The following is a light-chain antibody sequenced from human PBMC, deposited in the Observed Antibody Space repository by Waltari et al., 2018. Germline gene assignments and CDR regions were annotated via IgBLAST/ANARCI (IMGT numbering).Light chain of an antibody. J-gene: IGKJ4*01. CDR3: QHSYSTLLT. CDR2: SAS. CDR1: PSISSD. V-gene: IGKV1-39*01. Sequence: DCQMTQSPSSLSASGADGVTITCRASPSISSDLNWYQQKPGKAPKLLIYSASSLQSGVPSRFSGSGSGTDFTLTISSLQPEDFAIYYCQHSYSTLLTFGGATKVAIK.